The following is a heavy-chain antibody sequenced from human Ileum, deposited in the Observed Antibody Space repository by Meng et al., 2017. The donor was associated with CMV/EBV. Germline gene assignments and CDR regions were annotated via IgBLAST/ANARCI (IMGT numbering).Heavy chain of an antibody. V-gene: IGHV3-69-1*02. CDR2: ISTTDII. D-gene: IGHD1-1*01. CDR3: AREQLLYYFDF. J-gene: IGHJ4*02. CDR1: GFTFSDYY. Sequence: GESLKISCAASGFTFSDYYMSWIRQAPGKGLEWVAFISTTDIIYYADSVKGRFTISRDNAKNSVFLQMNSLRAEDTAIYYCAREQLLYYFDFWGQGILVTVSS.